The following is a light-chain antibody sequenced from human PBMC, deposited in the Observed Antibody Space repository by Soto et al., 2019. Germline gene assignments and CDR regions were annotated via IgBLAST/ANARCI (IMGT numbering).Light chain of an antibody. CDR2: AAS. CDR1: QAISSS. V-gene: IGKV1-9*01. J-gene: IGKJ2*01. Sequence: DIQLTQSPSFLSASVGDRVTITCRASQAISSSLAWYQHNPGKAPKLLIYAASTLQNGVPSSFSGSGSGTEFTLTISSLQPEDFATYCCQNLNDYRYTFGQGTKVEIK. CDR3: QNLNDYRYT.